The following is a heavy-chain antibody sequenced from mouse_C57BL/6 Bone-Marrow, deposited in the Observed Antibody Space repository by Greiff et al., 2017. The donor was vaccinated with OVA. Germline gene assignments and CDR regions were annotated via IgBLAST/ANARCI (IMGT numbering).Heavy chain of an antibody. Sequence: VQLQQSGAVLVRPGASVKLSCTASGFNFKDDYMHWVKQRPEQGLEWIGWIDPENGDTEYASKFQGKATITADTSSNTAYLQLSSLTSEDTAVYYCTTTVWAMDYWGQGTSVTVSS. CDR1: GFNFKDDY. CDR2: IDPENGDT. J-gene: IGHJ4*01. V-gene: IGHV14-4*01. CDR3: TTTVWAMDY. D-gene: IGHD1-1*01.